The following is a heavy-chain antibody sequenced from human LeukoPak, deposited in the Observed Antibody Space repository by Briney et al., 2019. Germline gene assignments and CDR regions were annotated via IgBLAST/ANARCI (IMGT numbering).Heavy chain of an antibody. V-gene: IGHV3-74*01. CDR1: RFTFNTYW. CDR3: ARDGVRDGLYFDR. D-gene: IGHD5-24*01. CDR2: IDSDGYST. Sequence: GGSLRLSCAASRFTFNTYWMHWVRQAPGKGLVWVSRIDSDGYSTAYADSVKGRFTISRDNAKNSLYLQMNSLRDEDTAVYSCARDGVRDGLYFDRWGQGTLVTVSS. J-gene: IGHJ4*02.